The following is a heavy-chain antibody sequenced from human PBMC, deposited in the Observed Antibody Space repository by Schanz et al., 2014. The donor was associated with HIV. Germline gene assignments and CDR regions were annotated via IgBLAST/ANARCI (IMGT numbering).Heavy chain of an antibody. V-gene: IGHV3-30*18. CDR1: GFTFDSYG. J-gene: IGHJ6*02. Sequence: QVQLVESGGGVVQPGRSLRLSCAASGFTFDSYGIHWVRQAPGKGLEWVAVISYDGTKKHNADSVKGRFTISRDNSKNSLYLVIKSLRAEDAAVYYCAKDRNYYESKYRGKGNYYYYYGMDVWGQGTTVTVSS. CDR3: AKDRNYYESKYRGKGNYYYYYGMDV. CDR2: ISYDGTKK. D-gene: IGHD3-22*01.